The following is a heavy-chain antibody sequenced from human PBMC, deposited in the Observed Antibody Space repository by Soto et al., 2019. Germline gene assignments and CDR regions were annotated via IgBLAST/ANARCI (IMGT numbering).Heavy chain of an antibody. CDR1: GNTFAGYY. J-gene: IGHJ3*02. V-gene: IGHV1-2*04. Sequence: ASVKVSCKASGNTFAGYYMHWGRQAPGQGLEWMGWINPNSGGTNYAQKFQGWVTMTRDTSTSTAYMELRSLRSDDTAVYYCARDQLCDITIFGVANCVRSAFDIWGQGTMVTVSS. CDR3: ARDQLCDITIFGVANCVRSAFDI. D-gene: IGHD3-3*01. CDR2: INPNSGGT.